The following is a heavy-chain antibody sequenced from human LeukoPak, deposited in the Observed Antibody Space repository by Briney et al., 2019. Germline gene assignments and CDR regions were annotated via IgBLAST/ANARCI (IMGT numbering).Heavy chain of an antibody. CDR1: GFTFSSYA. Sequence: PAGGSLRLSCAASGFTFSSYAMHWVRQAPGKGLEWVAVISYDGSNKYYADSVKGRFTISRDNSKNTLYLQMNSLRAEDTAVYYCARDRVGRWLQLGPFDIWGQGTMVTVSS. CDR2: ISYDGSNK. CDR3: ARDRVGRWLQLGPFDI. D-gene: IGHD5-24*01. J-gene: IGHJ3*02. V-gene: IGHV3-30*04.